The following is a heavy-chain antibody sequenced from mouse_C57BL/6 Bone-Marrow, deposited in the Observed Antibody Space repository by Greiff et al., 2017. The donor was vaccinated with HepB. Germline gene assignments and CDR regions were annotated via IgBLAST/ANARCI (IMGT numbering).Heavy chain of an antibody. V-gene: IGHV14-4*01. CDR1: GFNIKDDY. CDR2: IDPENGDT. CDR3: TTGVLRH. Sequence: DVQLQESGAELVRPGASVKLSCTASGFNIKDDYMHWVKQRPEQGLEWIGWIDPENGDTEYASKFQGKATITADTSSNTAYLQLSSLTSEDTAVYYCTTGVLRHWGQGTTLTVSS. D-gene: IGHD1-2*01. J-gene: IGHJ2*01.